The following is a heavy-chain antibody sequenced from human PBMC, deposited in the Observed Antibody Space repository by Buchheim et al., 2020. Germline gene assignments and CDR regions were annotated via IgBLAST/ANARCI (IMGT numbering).Heavy chain of an antibody. J-gene: IGHJ2*01. CDR2: IYYSGST. D-gene: IGHD3-22*01. CDR1: GGSISSGDYY. CDR3: ARENTMIVDPTVSEYFDL. V-gene: IGHV4-30-4*01. Sequence: QVQLQQWGAGLVKPSQTLSLTCTVSGGSISSGDYYWSWIRQPPGKGLEWIGYIYYSGSTYYNPSLKSRVTISVDTSKNQFSLKLSSVTAADTAVYYCARENTMIVDPTVSEYFDLWGRGTL.